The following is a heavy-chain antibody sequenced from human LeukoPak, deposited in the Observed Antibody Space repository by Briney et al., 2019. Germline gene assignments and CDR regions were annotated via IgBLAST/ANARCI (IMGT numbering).Heavy chain of an antibody. V-gene: IGHV1-18*01. D-gene: IGHD6-19*01. Sequence: ASVKVSCKASGYTFTSYGISWVRQAPGQGLEWMGWISAYNGNTNYAQKLQGRVTMNTDTSTSTAYMELRSLRSDDTAVYYCARDPPIERSGWEKVDYWGQGTLVTVSS. J-gene: IGHJ4*02. CDR1: GYTFTSYG. CDR2: ISAYNGNT. CDR3: ARDPPIERSGWEKVDY.